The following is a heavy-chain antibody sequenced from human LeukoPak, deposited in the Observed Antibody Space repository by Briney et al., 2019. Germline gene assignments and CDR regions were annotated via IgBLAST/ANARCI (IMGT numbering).Heavy chain of an antibody. CDR3: ARGGGPMATATSSDAFDI. Sequence: SETLSLTCTVSGGSISSYYWSWIRQPPGKGLEWIGYIYHSGSTYYNPSLKSRVTISVDRSKNQFSLKLSSVTAADTAVYYCARGGGPMATATSSDAFDIWGQGTMVTVSS. J-gene: IGHJ3*02. CDR1: GGSISSYY. D-gene: IGHD5-24*01. V-gene: IGHV4-59*12. CDR2: IYHSGST.